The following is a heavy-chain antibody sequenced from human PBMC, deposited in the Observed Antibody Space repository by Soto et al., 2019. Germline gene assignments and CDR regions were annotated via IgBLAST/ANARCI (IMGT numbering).Heavy chain of an antibody. V-gene: IGHV1-8*01. CDR1: GYTFTSYD. CDR3: TGGPPNWGFDS. CDR2: MSPKTANT. D-gene: IGHD7-27*01. J-gene: IGHJ5*01. Sequence: QVQLVQSGAEVKKPGASVKVSCKASGYTFTSYDIHWVRQTAGQGLEWMGWMSPKTANTGYAQKFQGRVTMTRSTSISTAYMELSSMTSEDTAVYYCTGGPPNWGFDSWGQGTPVTVSS.